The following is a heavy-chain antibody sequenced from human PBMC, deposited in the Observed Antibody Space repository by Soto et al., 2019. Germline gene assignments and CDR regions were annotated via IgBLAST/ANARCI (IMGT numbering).Heavy chain of an antibody. V-gene: IGHV4-61*03. J-gene: IGHJ4*02. CDR3: ARDSTAFVFDY. Sequence: PSETLSLTCTVSGESVRSGSFYWSWIWQPPGKGLEWIGYIYYTGRTSYNPSLKSRVTISIDPSKNHFALNLTSVTAADTAMYYCARDSTAFVFDYWGQGALVTVSS. D-gene: IGHD2-2*01. CDR1: GESVRSGSFY. CDR2: IYYTGRT.